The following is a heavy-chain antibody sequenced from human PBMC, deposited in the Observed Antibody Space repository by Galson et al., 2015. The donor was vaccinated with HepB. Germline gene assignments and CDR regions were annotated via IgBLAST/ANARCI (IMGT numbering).Heavy chain of an antibody. CDR2: ISGSGGST. D-gene: IGHD6-19*01. Sequence: SLRLSCAPSGFTFSRYAMTWVRQAPGKGLGWVSAISGSGGSTYYADSVKGRFTISRDNSKNTLYLQINSLRAEDTAIYYCAKNDGWYGGPFDYWGQGTLVTVSS. J-gene: IGHJ4*02. CDR3: AKNDGWYGGPFDY. CDR1: GFTFSRYA. V-gene: IGHV3-23*01.